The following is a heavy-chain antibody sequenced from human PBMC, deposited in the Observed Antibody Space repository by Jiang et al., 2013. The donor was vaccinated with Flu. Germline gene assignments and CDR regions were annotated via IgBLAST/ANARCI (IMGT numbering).Heavy chain of an antibody. V-gene: IGHV3-7*03. CDR3: ARIGYGGITFDY. D-gene: IGHD4-23*01. Sequence: PGGSLRLSCAASGFTFSNYWMSWVRQAPGKGLEWVANIKQDGSEKYYVDSVKGRFTISRDNPKNSVYVQMNSLRVEDTAVYYRARIGYGGITFDYWGQGTLVTASS. CDR2: IKQDGSEK. CDR1: GFTFSNYW. J-gene: IGHJ4*02.